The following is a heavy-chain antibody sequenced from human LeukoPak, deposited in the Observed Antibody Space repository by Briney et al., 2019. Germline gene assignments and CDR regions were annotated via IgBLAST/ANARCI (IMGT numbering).Heavy chain of an antibody. D-gene: IGHD3-10*01. CDR1: GFSFSSYW. CDR3: ARNLHYQTFDM. Sequence: GGSLRLSCAASGFSFSSYWMDWVRQAPGKGLEWVANIKEDGSEKNSVDSVRGRFTISRDNAKNSLYLQMNSLTAEDTAVYYCARNLHYQTFDMWGQGTTVTVSS. CDR2: IKEDGSEK. V-gene: IGHV3-7*01. J-gene: IGHJ3*02.